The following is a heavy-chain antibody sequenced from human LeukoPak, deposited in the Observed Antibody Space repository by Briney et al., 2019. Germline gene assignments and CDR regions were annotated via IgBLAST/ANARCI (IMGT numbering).Heavy chain of an antibody. J-gene: IGHJ5*02. CDR2: IYSGGST. V-gene: IGHV3-53*05. CDR3: ARDLVGVVVPAAIGWFDP. D-gene: IGHD2-2*02. Sequence: GGSLRLSCAASGFTVSSNYMSWVRQAPGKGLEWVSVIYSGGSTYYADSVKGRFTISRDNSKNTLYLQMNSLRAEDTAVYYCARDLVGVVVPAAIGWFDPWGQGTLVTVSS. CDR1: GFTVSSNY.